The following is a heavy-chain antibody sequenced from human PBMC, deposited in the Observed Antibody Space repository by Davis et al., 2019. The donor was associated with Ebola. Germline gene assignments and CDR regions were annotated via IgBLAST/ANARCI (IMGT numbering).Heavy chain of an antibody. Sequence: PGGSLRLSCKGSGYSFTSYWISWVRQMPGKGLEWMGRIDPSDSYTNYSPSFQGHVTISADKSISTAYLQWSSLKASDTAMYYCARSARGVRYFDWLPDVWGKGTTVTVSS. CDR1: GYSFTSYW. D-gene: IGHD3-9*01. CDR2: IDPSDSYT. CDR3: ARSARGVRYFDWLPDV. V-gene: IGHV5-10-1*01. J-gene: IGHJ6*04.